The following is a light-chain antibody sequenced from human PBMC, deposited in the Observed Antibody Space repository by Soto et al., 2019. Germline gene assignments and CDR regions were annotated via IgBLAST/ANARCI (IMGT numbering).Light chain of an antibody. CDR1: SSDVGGYNY. CDR3: SSYTSSNRV. V-gene: IGLV2-14*01. CDR2: EVS. Sequence: QSVLTQPASVSGSPGQSITISCTGTSSDVGGYNYVSWYQQHPGKAPKLMIYEVSNRPSGVSNRFSGSKSGNTASLTISGLQAEDEADYYWSSYTSSNRVFGTGTRSPS. J-gene: IGLJ1*01.